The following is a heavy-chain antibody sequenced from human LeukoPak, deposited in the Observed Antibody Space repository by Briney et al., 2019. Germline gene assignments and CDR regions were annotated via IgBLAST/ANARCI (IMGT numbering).Heavy chain of an antibody. CDR2: IYYSGST. J-gene: IGHJ5*02. V-gene: IGHV4-39*01. CDR3: ARLEFDGYNPQGWFDP. D-gene: IGHD5-24*01. Sequence: SETLSLTCTVSGGSISSSSYYWGWIRQPPGKGLEWIGSIYYSGSTYYNPSFKSRVTISVDTSKNQFSLKLSSVTAADTAVYYCARLEFDGYNPQGWFDPWGQGTLVTVSS. CDR1: GGSISSSSYY.